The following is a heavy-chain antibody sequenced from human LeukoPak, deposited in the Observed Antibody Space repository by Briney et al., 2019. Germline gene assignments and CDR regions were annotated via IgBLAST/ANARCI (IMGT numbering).Heavy chain of an antibody. D-gene: IGHD4-17*01. V-gene: IGHV4-59*01. Sequence: SETLSLTCTVSGGSITSYYRSWIRQSPGKGLEWIGFMYYSGTTNYNPSLKSRVTISLGMSKNQFSLKLSSVTAADTAVYHCARGSGDYATSDAEYFQHWGQGTLVTVSS. CDR3: ARGSGDYATSDAEYFQH. CDR2: MYYSGTT. CDR1: GGSITSYY. J-gene: IGHJ1*01.